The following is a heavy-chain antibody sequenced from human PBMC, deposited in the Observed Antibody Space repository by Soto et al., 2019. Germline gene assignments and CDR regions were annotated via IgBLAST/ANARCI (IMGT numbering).Heavy chain of an antibody. CDR3: AKRGSGSYYVV. CDR2: ISCSGDST. CDR1: GFTFSNYA. D-gene: IGHD3-10*01. J-gene: IGHJ4*02. V-gene: IGHV3-23*01. Sequence: EVQLLESGGGLVQTGGSLRLSCAASGFTFSNYAMSWVRQAPGKGLEWVSVISCSGDSTYYADSVKGRFTISRDNSKNTLYLQMMSLRAEDTAVYYCAKRGSGSYYVVWGEGNLVTVSS.